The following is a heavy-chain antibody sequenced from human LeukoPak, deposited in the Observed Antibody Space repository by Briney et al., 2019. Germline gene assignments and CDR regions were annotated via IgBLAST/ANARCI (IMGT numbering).Heavy chain of an antibody. CDR2: INHSGST. CDR1: GGSFSGYY. Sequence: PSETLSLTCAVYGGSFSGYYWSWIRQPPGKGLEWIGEINHSGSTNYNPSLKSRVTISVDTSKNQFSLKLSSVTAADTAVYYCARGGVTMIVVVPFDYWGQGTLVTVSS. D-gene: IGHD3-22*01. CDR3: ARGGVTMIVVVPFDY. J-gene: IGHJ4*02. V-gene: IGHV4-34*01.